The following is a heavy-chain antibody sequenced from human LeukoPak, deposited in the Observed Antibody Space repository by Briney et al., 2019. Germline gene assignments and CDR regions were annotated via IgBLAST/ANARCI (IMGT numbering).Heavy chain of an antibody. V-gene: IGHV4-59*08. CDR3: ARHRAIRIVGATADFDY. Sequence: SETLSLTCTVSGGSISSYYWSWIRQPPGKGLEWIGYIYYIGNTSYNPSLKSRVTISVDTSKNQFSLKLSSVTAADTAVYYCARHRAIRIVGATADFDYWGQGTLVTVSS. CDR2: IYYIGNT. CDR1: GGSISSYY. J-gene: IGHJ4*02. D-gene: IGHD1-26*01.